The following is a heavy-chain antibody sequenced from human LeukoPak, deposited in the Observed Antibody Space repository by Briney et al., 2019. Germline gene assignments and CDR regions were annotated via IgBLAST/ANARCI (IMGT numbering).Heavy chain of an antibody. CDR3: ARDYRYCSGGSCYTRPSYYYNYMDV. CDR1: GGSFSGYY. CDR2: INHSGST. J-gene: IGHJ6*03. D-gene: IGHD2-15*01. Sequence: SETLSLTCAVYGGSFSGYYWSWIRQPPGKGLEWIGEINHSGSTNYNPSLKSRVTISVDTSKNQFSLKLSSVTAADTAVYYCARDYRYCSGGSCYTRPSYYYNYMDVWGKGTTVTVSS. V-gene: IGHV4-34*01.